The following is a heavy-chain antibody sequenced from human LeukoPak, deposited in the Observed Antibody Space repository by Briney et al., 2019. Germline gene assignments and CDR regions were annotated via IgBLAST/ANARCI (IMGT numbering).Heavy chain of an antibody. CDR1: GGSIXSXX. CDR3: ARDHGNGDAFDI. V-gene: IGHV4-59*01. Sequence: EPSETLSLTCTVSGGSIXSXXXXXXXXXPGXXLXWIGYIYYSGSTNYNPSLKSRVTISVDTSKNQFSLKLSSVTAADTAVYYCARDHGNGDAFDIWGQGTMVTVSS. CDR2: IYYSGST. D-gene: IGHD1-14*01. J-gene: IGHJ3*02.